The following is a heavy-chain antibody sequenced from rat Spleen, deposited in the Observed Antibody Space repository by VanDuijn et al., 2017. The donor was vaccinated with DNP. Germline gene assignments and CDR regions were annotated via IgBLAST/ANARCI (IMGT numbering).Heavy chain of an antibody. V-gene: IGHV5S14*01. CDR2: ISTGGGNT. CDR1: GFTFSDYA. Sequence: EVQLVESGGGLVQPGNSLKLSCTASGFTFSDYAMAWVRQSPKKGLEWVASISTGGGNTYYRDSVKGRFTISRDNAKNTQYLQMDSLRSEDTATYYCTTGAFDYWGQGVMVTVSS. CDR3: TTGAFDY. J-gene: IGHJ2*01.